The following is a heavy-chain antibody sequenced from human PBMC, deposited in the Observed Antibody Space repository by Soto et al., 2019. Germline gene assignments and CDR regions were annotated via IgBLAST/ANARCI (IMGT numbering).Heavy chain of an antibody. Sequence: SETLSLTCTVSGASISNSDNYWSWIRQPPGKGLEWIGYIYYSGSTYYNPSLKSRVTMSVDTSKNQFSLKLSSVTAADTAVYYCVSLFWSGYHLCDPWGQGTRVTVSS. CDR2: IYYSGST. J-gene: IGHJ5*02. CDR1: GASISNSDNY. V-gene: IGHV4-30-4*01. D-gene: IGHD3-3*01. CDR3: VSLFWSGYHLCDP.